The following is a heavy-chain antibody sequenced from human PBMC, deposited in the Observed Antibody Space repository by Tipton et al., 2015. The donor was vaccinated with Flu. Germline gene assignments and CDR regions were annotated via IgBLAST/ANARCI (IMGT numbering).Heavy chain of an antibody. CDR3: ARKMTESRQNWKYIDY. Sequence: TLSLTCSVSGYSIRSAYYWGWVRRPPGKGLEWIGTIYHSGTTYYNPSLKSRLTISVDTSKNQFSLKLSSVTAADTAVYYCARKMTESRQNWKYIDYWGQGILVTASS. J-gene: IGHJ4*02. D-gene: IGHD1-1*01. CDR2: IYHSGTT. V-gene: IGHV4-38-2*01. CDR1: GYSIRSAYY.